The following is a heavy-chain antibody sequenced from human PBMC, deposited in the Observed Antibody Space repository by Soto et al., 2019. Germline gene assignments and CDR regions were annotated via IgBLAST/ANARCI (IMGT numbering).Heavy chain of an antibody. Sequence: GASVKVSCMASGYTFTGYFMHWVRQAPGQGLEWMGWINPYSGGADYAQSFQGRVTMTRDTSISTVYMELSRLRFDDTAVYYCARVIRGAYYNSPLDTWGQGTVVTVSS. J-gene: IGHJ5*02. D-gene: IGHD3-10*01. CDR3: ARVIRGAYYNSPLDT. V-gene: IGHV1-2*02. CDR2: INPYSGGA. CDR1: GYTFTGYF.